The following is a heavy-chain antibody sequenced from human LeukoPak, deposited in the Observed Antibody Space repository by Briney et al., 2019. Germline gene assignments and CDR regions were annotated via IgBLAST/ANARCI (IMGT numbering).Heavy chain of an antibody. J-gene: IGHJ5*02. CDR1: GGSFSGYY. CDR2: INHSGST. D-gene: IGHD3-10*01. CDR3: ARSNYGQSRSNWFDP. V-gene: IGHV4-34*01. Sequence: PSETLSLTCAVYGGSFSGYYWSWIRQPPGKGLEWIGEINHSGSTNYNPSLKSRVTISVDTSKNQFSLKLSSVTAADTAVYYCARSNYGQSRSNWFDPWGQGTLVTVSS.